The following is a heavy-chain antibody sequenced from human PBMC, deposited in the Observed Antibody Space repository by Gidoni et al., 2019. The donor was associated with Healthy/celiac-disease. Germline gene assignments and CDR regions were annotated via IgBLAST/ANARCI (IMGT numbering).Heavy chain of an antibody. V-gene: IGHV4-30-4*01. Sequence: GKGLEWIGYIYYSGSTYYNPSLKSRVTISVDTSKNQFSLKLSSVTAADTAVYYCARAGQLLWFGELTFSRFDPWGQGTLVTVSS. D-gene: IGHD3-10*01. CDR3: ARAGQLLWFGELTFSRFDP. J-gene: IGHJ5*02. CDR2: IYYSGST.